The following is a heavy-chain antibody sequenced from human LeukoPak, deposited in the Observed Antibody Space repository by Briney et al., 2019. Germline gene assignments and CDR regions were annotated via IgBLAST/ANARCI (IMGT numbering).Heavy chain of an antibody. Sequence: TSETLSLTCTVSGGSISSGDYYWNWIRHHPGKGLEWIGYIYYSGSTYYNPSLKSRVTISVDTSKNQFSLKLSSVTAADTAVYYCARGKSSGNQFDYWGQGTLVTVSS. V-gene: IGHV4-31*03. J-gene: IGHJ4*02. CDR3: ARGKSSGNQFDY. CDR1: GGSISSGDYY. CDR2: IYYSGST. D-gene: IGHD3-22*01.